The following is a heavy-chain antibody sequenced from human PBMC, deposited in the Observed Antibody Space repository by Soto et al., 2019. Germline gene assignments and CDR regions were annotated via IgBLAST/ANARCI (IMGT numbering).Heavy chain of an antibody. D-gene: IGHD2-15*01. J-gene: IGHJ4*02. CDR3: ARRGGGVVLAATTPFDY. V-gene: IGHV4-4*02. CDR2: IYHSGST. CDR1: SGSISTANW. Sequence: QVPLQESGPRLVRPSGTLSLTCTVSSGSISTANWWSWVRQPPGRGLEWIGEIYHSGSTNYNLSLKSRVTLSVDKSTNQFSLRLSSVTAADAAKYYCARRGGGVVLAATTPFDYWGQGTLVTVSS.